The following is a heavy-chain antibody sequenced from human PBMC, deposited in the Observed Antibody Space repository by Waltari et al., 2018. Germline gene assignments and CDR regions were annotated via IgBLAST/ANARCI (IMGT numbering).Heavy chain of an antibody. CDR3: ARDRNYYGSGSYYLYYYYGMDV. Sequence: QVQLVQSGAEVKKPGSSVKVSCKASGGTFSSYAISWVRQAPGQGLEWMGGIIPIFGTANYAQKFQGRVTMTRDTSISTAYMELSRLRSDDTAVYYCARDRNYYGSGSYYLYYYYGMDVWGQGTTVTVSS. V-gene: IGHV1-69*05. CDR1: GGTFSSYA. J-gene: IGHJ6*02. CDR2: IIPIFGTA. D-gene: IGHD3-10*01.